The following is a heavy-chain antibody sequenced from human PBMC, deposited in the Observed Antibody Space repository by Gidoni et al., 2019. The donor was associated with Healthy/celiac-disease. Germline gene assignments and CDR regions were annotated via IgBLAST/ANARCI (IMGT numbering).Heavy chain of an antibody. V-gene: IGHV3-33*01. CDR3: AREEQWLAQYYYYYYGMDV. D-gene: IGHD6-19*01. J-gene: IGHJ6*02. CDR2: IWYDGSNK. CDR1: GFTFSSYG. Sequence: QVQLVESGGGVVQPGRSLRLSCAASGFTFSSYGMHWVRQAPGTGLEWVAVIWYDGSNKYYADSVKGRVTISRDNSKNTLYRQMNSLRAEDTAVYYCAREEQWLAQYYYYYYGMDVWGQGTTVTVSS.